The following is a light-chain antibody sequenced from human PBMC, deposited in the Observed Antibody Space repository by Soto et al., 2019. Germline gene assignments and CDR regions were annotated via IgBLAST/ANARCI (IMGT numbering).Light chain of an antibody. CDR3: ISYTSTSTYV. J-gene: IGLJ1*01. CDR1: SSDVGGYKY. V-gene: IGLV2-14*01. CDR2: DAT. Sequence: SVLTQPASGSGSPGQSITISCTGTSSDVGGYKYVSWYQQHPGKPPTSMIYDATDRPSAVSNRFSGSTSGNTASLTISGLQAEDEADYYCISYTSTSTYVYGCATTVTV.